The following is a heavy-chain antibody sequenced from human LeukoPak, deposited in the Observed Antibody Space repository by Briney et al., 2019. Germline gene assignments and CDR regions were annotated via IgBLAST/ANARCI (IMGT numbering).Heavy chain of an antibody. V-gene: IGHV4-34*01. CDR3: ARGEVFYYGSGSYYPLDY. Sequence: SETLSLTCAVYGGSFSGYYWSWIRQPPGKGLEWIGEINHSGSTYYNPSLKSRVTISVDTSKNQFSLKLSSVTAADTAVYYCARGEVFYYGSGSYYPLDYWGQGTLVTVSS. CDR2: INHSGST. J-gene: IGHJ4*02. CDR1: GGSFSGYY. D-gene: IGHD3-10*01.